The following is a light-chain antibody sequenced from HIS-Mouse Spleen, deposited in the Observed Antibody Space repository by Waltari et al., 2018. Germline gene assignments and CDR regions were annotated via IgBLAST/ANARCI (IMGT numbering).Light chain of an antibody. J-gene: IGLJ1*01. CDR3: CSYAGSYTYV. CDR2: DVS. CDR1: SSDVGGYNY. V-gene: IGLV2-11*01. Sequence: QSALTQPRSVSGSPGQSVTISCTGTSSDVGGYNYVSGYQQHPGKAPQLMIYDVSKRPSVVPDRFSGSKSGNTASLTISGLQAEDEADYYCCSYAGSYTYVFGTGTKVTVL.